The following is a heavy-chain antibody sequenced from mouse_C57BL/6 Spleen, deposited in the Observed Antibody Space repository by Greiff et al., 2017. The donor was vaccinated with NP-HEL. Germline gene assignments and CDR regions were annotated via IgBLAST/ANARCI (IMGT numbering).Heavy chain of an antibody. CDR1: GFTFSSYA. J-gene: IGHJ3*01. V-gene: IGHV5-4*01. D-gene: IGHD2-2*01. CDR3: ARGDYYGYDSFAY. CDR2: ISDGGSYT. Sequence: EVQLQESGGGLVKPGGSLKLSCAASGFTFSSYAMSWVRQTPEKRLEWVATISDGGSYTYYPDNVKGRFTISRDNAKNNLYLQMSHLKSEDTAMYYCARGDYYGYDSFAYWGQGTLVTVSA.